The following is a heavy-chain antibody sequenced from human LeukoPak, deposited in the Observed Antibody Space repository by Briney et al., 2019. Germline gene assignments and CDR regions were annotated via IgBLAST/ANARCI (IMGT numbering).Heavy chain of an antibody. CDR1: GFTFSRYA. J-gene: IGHJ4*02. CDR3: ARDHSYYGSGSYFDY. V-gene: IGHV3-23*01. D-gene: IGHD3-10*01. Sequence: PGGSLRLSCAASGFTFSRYAMNWVRQAPGKGLEWVSGISGSGDDTYYADSVKGRFTISRDNSKNTLYLQMNSLRAEDTAVYYCARDHSYYGSGSYFDYWGQGTLVTVSS. CDR2: ISGSGDDT.